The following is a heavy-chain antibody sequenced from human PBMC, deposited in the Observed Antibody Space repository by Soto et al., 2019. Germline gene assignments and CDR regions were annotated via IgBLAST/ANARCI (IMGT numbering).Heavy chain of an antibody. J-gene: IGHJ4*02. CDR1: GGTFNTYA. CDR2: ISPMFGAA. CDR3: AREVQVHTPAFVY. D-gene: IGHD3-10*01. V-gene: IGHV1-69*19. Sequence: QVQLVQSGAEMKKPGSSVKVSCQSSGGTFNTYAMNWVRQAPGHGPEWMGDISPMFGAANYAAKYQGRVTITADESTGTSYMQLSSLTSEDTALYFCAREVQVHTPAFVYWGQGTLVTVSS.